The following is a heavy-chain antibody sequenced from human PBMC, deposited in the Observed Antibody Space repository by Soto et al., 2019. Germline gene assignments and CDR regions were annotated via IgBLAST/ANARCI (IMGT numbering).Heavy chain of an antibody. D-gene: IGHD3-22*01. Sequence: QVQLVQSGAEEKKPGASVKVSCEASGYTFTGYAMHWVRQAPGQRLEWMGWINAGNGNTKYSQKFQGRVTITRDTSASTAYRELSSLRSEDTAVYYCARAVAVVADFDYWGQGTLVTVSS. CDR3: ARAVAVVADFDY. CDR2: INAGNGNT. J-gene: IGHJ4*02. V-gene: IGHV1-3*05. CDR1: GYTFTGYA.